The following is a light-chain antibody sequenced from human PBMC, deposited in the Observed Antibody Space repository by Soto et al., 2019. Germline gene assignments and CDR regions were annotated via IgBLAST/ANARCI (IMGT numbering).Light chain of an antibody. J-gene: IGLJ1*01. CDR1: SSDVGGYNY. CDR2: EVR. CDR3: SSYTSSSPYV. Sequence: QSALTQPASVSGSPGQSITISCTGTSSDVGGYNYVSLYQQHPGKAPKLMIYEVRNRPSGVSNRFSGSKSGKTASLTISGLQAEDEADYYCSSYTSSSPYVFGTGTKVTVL. V-gene: IGLV2-14*01.